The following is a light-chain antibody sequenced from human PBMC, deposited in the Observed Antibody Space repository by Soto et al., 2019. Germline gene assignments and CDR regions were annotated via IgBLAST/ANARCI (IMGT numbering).Light chain of an antibody. V-gene: IGKV3-15*01. CDR1: HSISSN. CDR2: GAS. Sequence: EIVMTDSPATLSAPPGERATLSCRASHSISSNLAWYQQKPGQAPRLLMYGASTRATGFPARISSSRSGTEFTLTISSLQSEDFAVYYCQQYNNWPWTFGQGTKVDIK. J-gene: IGKJ1*01. CDR3: QQYNNWPWT.